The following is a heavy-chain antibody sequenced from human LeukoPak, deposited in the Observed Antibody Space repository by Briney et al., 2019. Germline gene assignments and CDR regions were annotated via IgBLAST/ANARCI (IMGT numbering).Heavy chain of an antibody. Sequence: SQTLSLTRAISGDSVSSNSAAWNWIRQSPSRGLEWLGRTYYRSKWYNDYAVSVKSRITINPDTSKNQFSLQLNSVTPEDTAVYYCARSVAYSSGWTRADYFDYWGQGTLVTVSS. D-gene: IGHD6-19*01. CDR3: ARSVAYSSGWTRADYFDY. CDR2: TYYRSKWYN. CDR1: GDSVSSNSAA. V-gene: IGHV6-1*01. J-gene: IGHJ4*02.